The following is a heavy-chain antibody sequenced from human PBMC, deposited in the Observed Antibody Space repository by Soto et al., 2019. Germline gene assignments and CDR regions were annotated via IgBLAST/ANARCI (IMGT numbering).Heavy chain of an antibody. CDR1: GFTFSSYA. CDR3: ATNTVTTSYWYFDL. CDR2: ISYDGSNK. J-gene: IGHJ2*01. V-gene: IGHV3-30-3*01. D-gene: IGHD4-17*01. Sequence: GGSLRLSCAASGFTFSSYAMHWVRQAPGKGLEWVEVISYDGSNKYYADSVKGRFTISRDNSKNTLYLQMNSLRAEDTAVYYCATNTVTTSYWYFDLWGRGTLVTVSS.